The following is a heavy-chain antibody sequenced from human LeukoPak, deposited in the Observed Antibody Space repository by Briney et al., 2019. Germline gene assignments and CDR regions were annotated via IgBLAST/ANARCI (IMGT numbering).Heavy chain of an antibody. CDR3: TTDPTLYYDSSGYYVLYYYYSYMDV. Sequence: GGSLRLSCAPSVYTFRNAWVSCVRDAPEEGVECVGRFKSKTDDMTTDYAAAVKGRLTISRDESKDTLYQQMNSRKNDHTCVYYCTTDPTLYYDSSGYYVLYYYYSYMDVWGKGAAVTVSS. CDR2: FKSKTDDMTT. D-gene: IGHD3-22*01. CDR1: VYTFRNAW. V-gene: IGHV3-15*01. J-gene: IGHJ6*03.